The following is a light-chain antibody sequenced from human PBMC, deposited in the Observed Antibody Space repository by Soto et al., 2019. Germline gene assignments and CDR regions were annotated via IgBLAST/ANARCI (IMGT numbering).Light chain of an antibody. CDR1: SSDVGDYNY. CDR3: SSYAGSNNFRV. Sequence: QPVLTQPPSASGSPGQSVTISCTGTSSDVGDYNYVSWYQQHPGKAPKLMIYEVTKRPSGVPDRFSGSKSGNTASLTVSGLRAEDEADYYCSSYAGSNNFRVFGGGTQLTVL. J-gene: IGLJ2*01. V-gene: IGLV2-8*01. CDR2: EVT.